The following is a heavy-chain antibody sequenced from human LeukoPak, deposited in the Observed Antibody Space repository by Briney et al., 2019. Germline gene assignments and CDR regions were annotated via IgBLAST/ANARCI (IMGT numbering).Heavy chain of an antibody. CDR2: FYVGGAT. CDR1: GFSVTNNY. CDR3: VKAPGGWTYNWYGAFDA. V-gene: IGHV3-53*05. Sequence: GGSLRLSCAVSGFSVTNNYMSWVRQAPGKGLEWVSVFYVGGATYYADSVKGRFTISRDNSKNTVFLQMSSLTVEDTAVYYCVKAPGGWTYNWYGAFDAWGQGTMVIVSS. J-gene: IGHJ3*01. D-gene: IGHD1-1*01.